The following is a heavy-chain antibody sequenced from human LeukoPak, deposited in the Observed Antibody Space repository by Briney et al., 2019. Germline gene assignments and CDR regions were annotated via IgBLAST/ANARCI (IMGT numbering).Heavy chain of an antibody. Sequence: SETLSLTCAVSGVSISSGGYSWSWIRQPPGKGLEWIGYIYRSVSTYYNSSLKSRVTISVDRSKNQFSLKLSSVTAADTAVYYCARGIQHFDSWGQGTLVTVSS. CDR3: ARGIQHFDS. CDR2: IYRSVST. J-gene: IGHJ4*02. CDR1: GVSISSGGYS. V-gene: IGHV4-30-2*01.